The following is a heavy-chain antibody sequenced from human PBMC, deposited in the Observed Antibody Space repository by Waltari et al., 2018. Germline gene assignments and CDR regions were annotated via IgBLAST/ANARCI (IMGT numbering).Heavy chain of an antibody. CDR1: GGSISSYY. D-gene: IGHD1-26*01. J-gene: IGHJ4*02. CDR3: AGGEWELLLDY. Sequence: QVQLQESGPGLVKPSETLSLTCTVSGGSISSYYWSWIRQPPGKGLEWIGYIYYSGSTNYNPSLKSRVTISVDTSKNQFSLKLSSVTAADTAVYYCAGGEWELLLDYWGQGTLVTVSS. V-gene: IGHV4-59*12. CDR2: IYYSGST.